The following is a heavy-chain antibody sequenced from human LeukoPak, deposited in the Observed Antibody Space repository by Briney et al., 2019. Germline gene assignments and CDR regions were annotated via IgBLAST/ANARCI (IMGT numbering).Heavy chain of an antibody. D-gene: IGHD3-10*01. CDR1: GFMFSSYA. CDR2: IYYSGST. Sequence: GSLRLSCAASGFMFSSYAMSWVRQPPGKGLEWIGYIYYSGSTNYNPSLKSRVTISVDTSKNQFSLKLSSVTAADTAVYYCARGPYGSGFDYWGQGTLVTVSS. J-gene: IGHJ4*02. V-gene: IGHV4-59*01. CDR3: ARGPYGSGFDY.